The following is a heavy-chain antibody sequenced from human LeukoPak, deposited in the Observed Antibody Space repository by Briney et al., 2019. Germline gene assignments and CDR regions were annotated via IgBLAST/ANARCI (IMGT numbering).Heavy chain of an antibody. J-gene: IGHJ1*01. CDR2: INPNSGAT. CDR3: ASTTSYSSSWYVSFQH. Sequence: ASVKVSCKASGYTFTGYYMHWVRQAPGQGLEWMGWINPNSGATNYAQKVQGRVTMTRDTSISTAYMELSRLRSDDTAVYYCASTTSYSSSWYVSFQHWGQGTLVTVSS. D-gene: IGHD6-13*01. CDR1: GYTFTGYY. V-gene: IGHV1-2*02.